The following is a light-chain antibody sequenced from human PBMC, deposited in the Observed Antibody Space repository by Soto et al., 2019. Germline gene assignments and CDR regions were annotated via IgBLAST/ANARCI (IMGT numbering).Light chain of an antibody. J-gene: IGKJ4*01. CDR2: AAS. CDR1: QSISSY. CDR3: QQTRSYPST. Sequence: DIQMTQSPCSLATSVGGRGTIIFLASQSISSYLNWYQQKPAKAPKLLIYAASILQSGVPSRFSGSGSGTDVTPTISSLQAEDFATYYCQQTRSYPSTCGGGTKVDIK. V-gene: IGKV1-39*01.